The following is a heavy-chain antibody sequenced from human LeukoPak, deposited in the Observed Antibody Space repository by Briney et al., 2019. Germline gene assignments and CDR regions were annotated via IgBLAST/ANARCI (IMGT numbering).Heavy chain of an antibody. V-gene: IGHV3-66*01. Sequence: PGGSLRLSCAASGFTFSSYAMSWVRQAPGKGLEWVSVIYSGGSTYYADSVKGRFTISRDNSKNTLYLQMNSLRAEDTAVYYCARDLPHYDILTGYYGGYYFDYWGQGTLVTVSS. CDR3: ARDLPHYDILTGYYGGYYFDY. J-gene: IGHJ4*02. CDR2: IYSGGST. CDR1: GFTFSSYA. D-gene: IGHD3-9*01.